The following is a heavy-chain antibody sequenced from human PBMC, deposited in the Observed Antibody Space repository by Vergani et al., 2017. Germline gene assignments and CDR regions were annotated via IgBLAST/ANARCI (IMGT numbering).Heavy chain of an antibody. CDR3: ASDAGLVIVDV. J-gene: IGHJ6*02. CDR2: ISSSSSTI. V-gene: IGHV3-48*01. CDR1: GFTFSSYS. D-gene: IGHD3-9*01. Sequence: EVQLLESGGDLVQPGGSLRLSCAASGFTFSSYSMNWVRQAPGKGLEGVSYISSSSSTIYYADSVKGRFTISRDNAKNSRYLQMNSLRAEDTAVYYCASDAGLVIVDVWGQGTMVTVSS.